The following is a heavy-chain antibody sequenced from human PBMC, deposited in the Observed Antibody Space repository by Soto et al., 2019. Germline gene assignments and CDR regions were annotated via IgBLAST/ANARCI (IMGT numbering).Heavy chain of an antibody. Sequence: SETLSLTCTVSGGSISSSSYYWGWIRQPPGKGLEWIGSIYYSGSTYYNPSLKSRVTISVDRSKNQFSLKLSSVTAADTAVYYCARGGIAAAGKNYYYGMDVWGQGTTVTVSS. CDR3: ARGGIAAAGKNYYYGMDV. CDR1: GGSISSSSYY. D-gene: IGHD6-13*01. CDR2: IYYSGST. V-gene: IGHV4-39*07. J-gene: IGHJ6*02.